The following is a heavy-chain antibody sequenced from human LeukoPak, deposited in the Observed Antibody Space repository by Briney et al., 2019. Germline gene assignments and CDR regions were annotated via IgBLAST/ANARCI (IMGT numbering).Heavy chain of an antibody. CDR3: ARDSRSVVVVAAGLDY. CDR1: GYTFTGYY. D-gene: IGHD2-21*02. Sequence: GASVKVSCKASGYTFTGYYMHWVRQAPGQGLEWMGWINPNSGGTNYAQKFQGRVTMTRDTSISTAYMELSRLRSDDTAVYYCARDSRSVVVVAAGLDYWGQGILVTVSS. V-gene: IGHV1-2*02. CDR2: INPNSGGT. J-gene: IGHJ4*02.